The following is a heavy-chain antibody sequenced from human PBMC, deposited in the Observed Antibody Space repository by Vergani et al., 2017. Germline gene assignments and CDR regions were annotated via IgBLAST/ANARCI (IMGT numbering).Heavy chain of an antibody. CDR3: ARVSGAAAGTFNY. CDR1: GGSISRYY. Sequence: QVQLQESGPGLVKPSETPSLNCNVSGGSISRYYWRWIRQPAGKGLEWIGRIYASGSTNYNPSLKSRVTMSVDTSKNQFSLKLSSVTAADTAVYYCARVSGAAAGTFNYWGQGTLVTVSS. V-gene: IGHV4-4*07. CDR2: IYASGST. J-gene: IGHJ4*02. D-gene: IGHD6-13*01.